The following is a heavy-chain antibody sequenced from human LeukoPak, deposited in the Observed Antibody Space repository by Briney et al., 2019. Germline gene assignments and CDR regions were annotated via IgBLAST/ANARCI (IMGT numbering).Heavy chain of an antibody. V-gene: IGHV3-7*01. D-gene: IGHD3-10*01. Sequence: GGSLRLSCAASGFTFSSYAMSWVRQAPGKGLEWVANIKQDGSEKYYVDSVKGRFTISRDNAKNSLYLQMNSLRAEDTAVYYCATGGYFTPFYFDYWGQGTLVTVSS. CDR2: IKQDGSEK. CDR1: GFTFSSYA. CDR3: ATGGYFTPFYFDY. J-gene: IGHJ4*02.